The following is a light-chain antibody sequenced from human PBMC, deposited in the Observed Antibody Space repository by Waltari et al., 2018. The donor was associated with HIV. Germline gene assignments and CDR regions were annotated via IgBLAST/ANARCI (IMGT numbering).Light chain of an antibody. Sequence: QSVLTQPPSVSGAPGQRATISCTGSSPNIGAGYDVHWYQQLPGTAPKLLIYANSNRPSGVPDRFSGSKSGTSASLAITGLQAEDEADYYCQSYDSSLSAHYVFGTGTKVTVL. CDR2: ANS. J-gene: IGLJ1*01. CDR3: QSYDSSLSAHYV. V-gene: IGLV1-40*01. CDR1: SPNIGAGYD.